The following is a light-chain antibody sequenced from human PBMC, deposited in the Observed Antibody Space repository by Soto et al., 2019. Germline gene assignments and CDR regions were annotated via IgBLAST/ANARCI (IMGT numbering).Light chain of an antibody. CDR2: AAS. J-gene: IGKJ4*01. V-gene: IGKV1-39*01. CDR1: QSISSF. CDR3: QQSYSAPLT. Sequence: DIQMTQSPSSLSASVGDRVTMTCRASQSISSFLNWYQQKPGKAPKLLIYAASSLQSGVPSRFSGSGSGTDFTLIISSLQPEDFATYYCQQSYSAPLTFGGGTKVDIK.